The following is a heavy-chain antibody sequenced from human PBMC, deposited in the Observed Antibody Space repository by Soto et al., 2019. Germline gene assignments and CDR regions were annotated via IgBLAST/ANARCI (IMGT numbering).Heavy chain of an antibody. J-gene: IGHJ4*02. CDR2: ISYDGNNK. V-gene: IGHV3-30*18. Sequence: QVQLVESGGGVVQPGRSLRLSCAASGFTFSTYGMHWVRQAPGKGLEWVAVISYDGNNKYYADSVKGRFIISRDNSKNTLYLQMSSLRAEDTAVYYCAKSVYNWNDGFFDYWGQGTLVTVSS. D-gene: IGHD1-1*01. CDR3: AKSVYNWNDGFFDY. CDR1: GFTFSTYG.